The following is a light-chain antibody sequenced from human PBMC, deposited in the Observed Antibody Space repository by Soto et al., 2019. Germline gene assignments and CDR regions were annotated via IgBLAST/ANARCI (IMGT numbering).Light chain of an antibody. CDR2: DAS. CDR3: QQFNTKPLT. Sequence: IQLTQSPSTLSASVGDRVTITCRASQGISTALAWYHQRPGKSPDLLVYDASTLQSGVPSRFIGSGSETDFSLTISGLQPEDFGHYYCQQFNTKPLTFGGGTRVQIK. V-gene: IGKV1-13*02. J-gene: IGKJ4*01. CDR1: QGISTA.